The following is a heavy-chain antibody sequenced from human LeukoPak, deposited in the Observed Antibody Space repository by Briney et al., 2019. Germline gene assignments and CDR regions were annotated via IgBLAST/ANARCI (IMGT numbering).Heavy chain of an antibody. CDR2: IYYSGST. CDR3: ARDVRNHRRDSTPFDY. V-gene: IGHV4-39*07. Sequence: SETLSLTCTVSGGSISSSSYYWGWIRQPPGKGLEWIGSIYYSGSTYYNPSLKSRVTISVDTSKNQFSLQLNSVTPEDTAVYYCARDVRNHRRDSTPFDYWGQGTLVTVSS. D-gene: IGHD6-13*01. CDR1: GGSISSSSYY. J-gene: IGHJ4*02.